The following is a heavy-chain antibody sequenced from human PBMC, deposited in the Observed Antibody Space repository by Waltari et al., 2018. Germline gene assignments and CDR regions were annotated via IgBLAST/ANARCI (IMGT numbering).Heavy chain of an antibody. CDR3: ARVHDEGYNFGHYYGMDV. CDR2: IYSGGST. V-gene: IGHV3-53*01. J-gene: IGHJ6*02. CDR1: GFTVSSNH. D-gene: IGHD1-1*01. Sequence: QLVESGGGLIQPGGSLRLSCAASGFTVSSNHMTWVRQAPGKGLECGSVIYSGGSTYYADAVKGRFTISTDDSKNTLYLQMGSLRAEDTAVYYCARVHDEGYNFGHYYGMDVWGQGTTVTVSS.